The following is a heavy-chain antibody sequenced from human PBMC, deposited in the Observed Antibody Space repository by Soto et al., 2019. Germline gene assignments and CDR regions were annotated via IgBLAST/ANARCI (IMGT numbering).Heavy chain of an antibody. J-gene: IGHJ6*02. D-gene: IGHD3-22*01. CDR2: IKSKTDGGTT. CDR1: GFTFSIAW. Sequence: PGGSLRLSCAASGFTFSIAWMTWVRQVPGKGLEWVGRIKSKTDGGTTDYAAPVKGRFTISRDDSKNTVYLQMNSLKTEDTAVYYCAYTYLNNHHYYIIDVWGQGSSVTGSS. V-gene: IGHV3-15*01. CDR3: AYTYLNNHHYYIIDV.